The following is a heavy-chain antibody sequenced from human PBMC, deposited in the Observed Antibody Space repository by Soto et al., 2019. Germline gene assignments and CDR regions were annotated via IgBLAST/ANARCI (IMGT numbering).Heavy chain of an antibody. J-gene: IGHJ6*03. D-gene: IGHD3-16*02. Sequence: QVQLVESGGGVVQPGRSLRLSCAASGFTFSSYGMHWVRQAPGKGLEWVAVIWYDGSNKYYADSVKGRFTISRDNSKNTLYLQMNSLRAEDTAVYYCAKGASSPVKPPYYYYYMDVWGKGTTVTVSS. CDR2: IWYDGSNK. V-gene: IGHV3-33*06. CDR1: GFTFSSYG. CDR3: AKGASSPVKPPYYYYYMDV.